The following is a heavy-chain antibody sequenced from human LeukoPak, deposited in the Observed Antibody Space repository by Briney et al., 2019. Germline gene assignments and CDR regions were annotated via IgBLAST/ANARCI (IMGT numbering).Heavy chain of an antibody. Sequence: PSETLSLTCTVSGDSISSGGYYWSWIRQHPGKGLEWIGYIYYNGNTYYNPSLKSRLTISGDTSKNQFSLKLSSVTAADTAAYYCVRNFDSYNAFDIWGQGTMVTVSS. CDR2: IYYNGNT. CDR3: VRNFDSYNAFDI. J-gene: IGHJ3*02. V-gene: IGHV4-31*03. D-gene: IGHD3-22*01. CDR1: GDSISSGGYY.